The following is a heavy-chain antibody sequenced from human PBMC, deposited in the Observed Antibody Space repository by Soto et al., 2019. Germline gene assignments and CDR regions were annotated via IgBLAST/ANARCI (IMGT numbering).Heavy chain of an antibody. V-gene: IGHV3-66*01. D-gene: IGHD2-15*01. CDR1: GFTVSSKY. CDR3: ARDDVLCDGGRCCWIALDV. Sequence: EVQLVESGGGLVQPGGSLRLSCAASGFTVSSKYMTWVRQAPGKGLEWVSLIQSGGTTYYADSVKGRFTISRDTSENTLHLQIDSLRVEDTAVYYCARDDVLCDGGRCCWIALDVWGKGTTVTVSS. CDR2: IQSGGTT. J-gene: IGHJ6*04.